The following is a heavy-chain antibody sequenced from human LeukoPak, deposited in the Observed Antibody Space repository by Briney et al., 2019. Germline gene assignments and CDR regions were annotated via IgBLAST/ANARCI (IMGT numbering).Heavy chain of an antibody. J-gene: IGHJ4*02. V-gene: IGHV4-34*01. CDR1: GGSFSGYY. Sequence: SDTLSLTCAVYGGSFSGYYWSWIRQPPGRGLEWIGEINHSGSANYNPSLKSRVTISVDTSKNQFSLKLSSVTAADTAVYYCARRGLRLRHFDYWGQGTLVTVSS. CDR3: ARRGLRLRHFDY. CDR2: INHSGSA. D-gene: IGHD6-25*01.